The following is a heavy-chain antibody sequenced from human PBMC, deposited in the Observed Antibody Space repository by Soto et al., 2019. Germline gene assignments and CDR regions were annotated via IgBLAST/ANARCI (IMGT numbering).Heavy chain of an antibody. CDR1: GFSFSTFW. Sequence: EVQLVESGGDLVQPGGSLRLSCAASGFSFSTFWMHWVRQAPGKGLVWVSRINPEETTTTYADSVRGRFTISRDNAKNTLYLQMNSLRADDTAVYYCARGGLEPVDYWGQGTLVTVLS. V-gene: IGHV3-74*01. CDR2: INPEETTT. CDR3: ARGGLEPVDY. D-gene: IGHD2-2*01. J-gene: IGHJ4*02.